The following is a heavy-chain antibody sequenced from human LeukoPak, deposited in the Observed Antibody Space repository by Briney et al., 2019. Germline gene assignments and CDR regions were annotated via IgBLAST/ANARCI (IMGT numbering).Heavy chain of an antibody. V-gene: IGHV1-69*13. CDR3: ARDLGDCGGDCPTDY. Sequence: ASVKVSCKASGGTFSSYAISWVRQAPGQGLEWMGGIIPIFGTANYAQKFQGRVTITADESTSTAYMELSSLRSEDTAVYYCARDLGDCGGDCPTDYWGQGTLVTVSS. CDR1: GGTFSSYA. CDR2: IIPIFGTA. J-gene: IGHJ4*02. D-gene: IGHD2-21*01.